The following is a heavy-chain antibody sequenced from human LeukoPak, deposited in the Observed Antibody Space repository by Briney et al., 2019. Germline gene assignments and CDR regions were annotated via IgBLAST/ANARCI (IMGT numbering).Heavy chain of an antibody. V-gene: IGHV1-2*02. J-gene: IGHJ4*02. CDR1: GYTFTGYY. D-gene: IGHD2-2*01. CDR2: INPNSGDT. Sequence: ASVKVSCKASGYTFTGYYMHWVRQAPGQGLEWMGWINPNSGDTNYAQKFQGRVTMTRDTSISTAYMELSRLRSDDTAVYYCARAPRGYCSSTSCPDYWGQGTLVTVSS. CDR3: ARAPRGYCSSTSCPDY.